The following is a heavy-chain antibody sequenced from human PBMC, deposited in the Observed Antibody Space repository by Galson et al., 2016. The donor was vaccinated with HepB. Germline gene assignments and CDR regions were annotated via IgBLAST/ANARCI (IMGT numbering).Heavy chain of an antibody. J-gene: IGHJ6*02. CDR2: IDWEDDK. V-gene: IGHV2-70*01. Sequence: PALVKPTQTLTLTCTFSGFSLTTSGMCVNWIRQPPGKALEWLALIDWEDDKYYSTSLKTRLTISKDTSKNQVVLTMTNMDAVDTATDYCAREDTRTNGGMDVWGQGTTVTVSS. CDR1: GFSLTTSGMC. D-gene: IGHD5-18*01. CDR3: AREDTRTNGGMDV.